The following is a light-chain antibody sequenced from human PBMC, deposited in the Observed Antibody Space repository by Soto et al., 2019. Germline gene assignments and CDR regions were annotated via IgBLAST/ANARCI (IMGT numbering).Light chain of an antibody. Sequence: DIGMTQSPDSLAVSLGERATINCKSSQTFLDSSNNKDYLTWYQQKPGQPPNLLIYWASTREFGVPDRFSGSGSGTDFTLTISSLQAEDVAVYYCHQYYSTPRTFGHGTKVDIK. CDR3: HQYYSTPRT. CDR2: WAS. V-gene: IGKV4-1*01. J-gene: IGKJ1*01. CDR1: QTFLDSSNNKDY.